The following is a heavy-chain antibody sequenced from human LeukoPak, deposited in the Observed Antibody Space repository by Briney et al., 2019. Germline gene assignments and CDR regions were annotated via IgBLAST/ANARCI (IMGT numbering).Heavy chain of an antibody. D-gene: IGHD1-26*01. CDR2: ISGSGGTT. CDR1: GFTFSTYA. J-gene: IGHJ4*02. V-gene: IGHV3-23*01. Sequence: GGSLRLSCAASGFTFSTYAMSWVRQAPGKGLEWVSTISGSGGTTYYADSVKGRFTISRDNAKNSLYLQMNSLRAEDTAVYYCARDEGGASPFDYWGQGTLVTVSS. CDR3: ARDEGGASPFDY.